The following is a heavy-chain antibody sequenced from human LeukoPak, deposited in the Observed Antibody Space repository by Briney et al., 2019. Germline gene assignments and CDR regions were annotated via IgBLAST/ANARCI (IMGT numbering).Heavy chain of an antibody. J-gene: IGHJ5*02. D-gene: IGHD3-22*01. CDR3: ARHLPVYVSSGHGGWFDP. V-gene: IGHV4-39*01. CDR1: GGSISSSSYY. CDR2: IYYSGST. Sequence: PSETLSLTCTVSGGSISSSSYYWGWIRQPPGKGLEWIGSIYYSGSTYYNPSLKSRVTISVDTSKNQFSLKLSSVTAADTAVYYCARHLPVYVSSGHGGWFDPWGQGTLVTVSS.